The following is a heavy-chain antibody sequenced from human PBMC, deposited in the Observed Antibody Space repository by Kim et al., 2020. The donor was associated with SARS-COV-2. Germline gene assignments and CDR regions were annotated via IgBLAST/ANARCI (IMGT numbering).Heavy chain of an antibody. Sequence: FTISRDNSKNTLYLQMNSLRAEDTAVYYCARDGCSGGSCYSVHYYYGMDVWGQGTTVTVSS. CDR3: ARDGCSGGSCYSVHYYYGMDV. J-gene: IGHJ6*02. V-gene: IGHV3-30*07. D-gene: IGHD2-15*01.